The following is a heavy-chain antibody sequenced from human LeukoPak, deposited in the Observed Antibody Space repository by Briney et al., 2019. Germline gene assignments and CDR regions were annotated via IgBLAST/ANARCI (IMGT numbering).Heavy chain of an antibody. CDR3: ARDYCSGGSCDWFDP. CDR1: GFTFSSYW. D-gene: IGHD2-15*01. V-gene: IGHV3-7*01. Sequence: GGSLRLSCAASGFTFSSYWMSWVRQAPGKGLEWVANIKQDGSEKYYVDSVKGRFTISRDNAKNSLYLQMNSLRAEDTAVYYCARDYCSGGSCDWFDPWGQGTLVTASS. CDR2: IKQDGSEK. J-gene: IGHJ5*02.